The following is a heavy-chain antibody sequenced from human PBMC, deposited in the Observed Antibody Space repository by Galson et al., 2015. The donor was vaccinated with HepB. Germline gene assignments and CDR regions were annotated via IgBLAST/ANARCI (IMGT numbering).Heavy chain of an antibody. V-gene: IGHV5-10-1*01. CDR1: GYTFTNYW. D-gene: IGHD6-19*01. Sequence: QSGAEVKKPGESRTISCTASGYTFTNYWISWVRQMPGKGLEWMGRIDPTDSYTNYRPSFQGHVTISVDKSNSTAFLHWSSLQASDTAVYYCARLQSSIAVAGDYWGQGTLITVSS. J-gene: IGHJ4*02. CDR3: ARLQSSIAVAGDY. CDR2: IDPTDSYT.